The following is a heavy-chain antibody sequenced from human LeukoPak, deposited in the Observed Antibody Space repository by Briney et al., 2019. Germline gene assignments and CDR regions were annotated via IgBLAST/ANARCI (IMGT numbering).Heavy chain of an antibody. CDR3: ARVSLRGESYYYYYMDV. J-gene: IGHJ6*03. CDR2: FDPEDGET. D-gene: IGHD3-10*01. CDR1: GYTLTELS. V-gene: IGHV1-24*01. Sequence: ASVKVSCKVSGYTLTELSMHWVRQAPGKGLEWMGGFDPEDGETIYAQRFQGRVTMTEDTSTDTAYMELSSLRSEDTAVYYCARVSLRGESYYYYYMDVWGKGTTVTISS.